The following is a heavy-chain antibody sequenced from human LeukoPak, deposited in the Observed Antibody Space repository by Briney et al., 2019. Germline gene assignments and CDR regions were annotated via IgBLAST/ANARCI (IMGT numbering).Heavy chain of an antibody. CDR2: INPNSGGT. CDR3: ARGGGRSSSAFDP. Sequence: ASVTASCKASGYTFTASYMHWVRQAPGQGLEWMGWINPNSGGTKYAQNFQGRVTMTRDTSISTAYMELSRLRSDDTAVYYCARGGGRSSSAFDPWVQGTLVTVSS. V-gene: IGHV1-2*02. CDR1: GYTFTASY. D-gene: IGHD6-6*01. J-gene: IGHJ5*02.